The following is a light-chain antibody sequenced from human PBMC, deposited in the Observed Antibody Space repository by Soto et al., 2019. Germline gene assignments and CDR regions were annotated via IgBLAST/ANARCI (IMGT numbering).Light chain of an antibody. CDR3: HQYVRSPQT. Sequence: EIVLTQSPGTLSLSPGERATLSCRASQAITGHLAWYQQKPGQAPRLLIYGASRRATDIPDRFRGSGSGTDFTLTISRLEPEDSAVYYCHQYVRSPQTFGQGTKVEIK. CDR2: GAS. V-gene: IGKV3-20*01. J-gene: IGKJ1*01. CDR1: QAITGH.